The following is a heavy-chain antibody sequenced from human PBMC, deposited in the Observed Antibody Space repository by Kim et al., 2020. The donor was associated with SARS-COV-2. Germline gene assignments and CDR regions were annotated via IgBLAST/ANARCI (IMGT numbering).Heavy chain of an antibody. V-gene: IGHV3-30*04. CDR2: ISSDGSNN. CDR3: ARGAVATALLYYFGMDV. Sequence: GGSLRLSCTPSGFTFNSYAMHWVRQAPGKGLEWVALISSDGSNNYYADSVKGRFTISRDNSKNTLYLQMNSLRAEDTAVYYCARGAVATALLYYFGMDVWGPGTTVSVSS. J-gene: IGHJ6*02. CDR1: GFTFNSYA.